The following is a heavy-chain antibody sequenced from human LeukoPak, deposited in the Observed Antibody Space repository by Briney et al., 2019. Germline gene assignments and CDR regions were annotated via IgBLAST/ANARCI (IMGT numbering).Heavy chain of an antibody. Sequence: PGGSLRLSCAASGFTFSSYAMRWVRQAPGKGLEWVAVISYDGSNKYYADSVKGRFTISRDNSKNTLYLQMNSLRAEDTAVYYCARWGVLCPGDYWGQGTLVTVSS. D-gene: IGHD2/OR15-2a*01. CDR3: ARWGVLCPGDY. V-gene: IGHV3-30*04. J-gene: IGHJ4*02. CDR1: GFTFSSYA. CDR2: ISYDGSNK.